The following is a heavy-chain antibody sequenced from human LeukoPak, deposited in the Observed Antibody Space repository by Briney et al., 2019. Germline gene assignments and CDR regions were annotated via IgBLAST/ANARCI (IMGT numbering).Heavy chain of an antibody. CDR3: AKGREQQLDEAYYFDY. D-gene: IGHD6-13*01. CDR2: IWYDGSKK. V-gene: IGHV3-33*06. J-gene: IGHJ4*02. CDR1: GFMFSNYG. Sequence: GGSLRLSCAASGFMFSNYGMHWVRQAPGKGLEWVAVIWYDGSKKYYADSVKGRFTISRDDSKNTLYLQMNSLRAEDTAVYYCAKGREQQLDEAYYFDYWGQGTLVTVSS.